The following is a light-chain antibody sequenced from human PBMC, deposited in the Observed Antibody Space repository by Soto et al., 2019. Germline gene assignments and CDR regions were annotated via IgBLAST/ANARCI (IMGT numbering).Light chain of an antibody. CDR2: SNN. J-gene: IGLJ2*01. Sequence: QSVLTQPPSASGTPGQRVTISCFGSSSNIGRNTVSWFQQFPGTAPKLLIYSNNQRPSGVPDRFSGSKSGTSGSLAISGLQSEDEADYYCAAWDDSLDGVVFGGGTKLTVL. CDR3: AAWDDSLDGVV. V-gene: IGLV1-44*01. CDR1: SSNIGRNT.